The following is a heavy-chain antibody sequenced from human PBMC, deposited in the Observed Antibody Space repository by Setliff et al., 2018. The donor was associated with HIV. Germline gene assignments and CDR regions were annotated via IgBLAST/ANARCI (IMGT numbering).Heavy chain of an antibody. CDR3: SRDRSATWTPTTY. Sequence: ASVKVSCKISGYTLTELSIHWVRQAPGKGLEWMANFDPEDGETFYAQKFQDRVTMTIDTSASTAYMELRSLTSDDTAMYYCSRDRSATWTPTTYWGQGTLVTVSS. J-gene: IGHJ4*02. V-gene: IGHV1-24*01. CDR1: GYTLTELS. CDR2: FDPEDGET. D-gene: IGHD6-25*01.